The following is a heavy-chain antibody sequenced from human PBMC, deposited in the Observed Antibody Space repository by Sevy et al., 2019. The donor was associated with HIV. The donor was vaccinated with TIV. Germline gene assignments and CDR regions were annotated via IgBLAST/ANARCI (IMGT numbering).Heavy chain of an antibody. D-gene: IGHD1-1*01. CDR2: ISGSGSST. Sequence: GGSLRLSCAASGFSFSTSAMNWVRQAPGKGLEWVSMISGSGSSTYYADSVKGRFTIFRDNSKNILYLQMNSLRAEDTAVYSCANWKGDWHGPFDYWGQGTLVTVSS. V-gene: IGHV3-23*01. CDR3: ANWKGDWHGPFDY. J-gene: IGHJ4*02. CDR1: GFSFSTSA.